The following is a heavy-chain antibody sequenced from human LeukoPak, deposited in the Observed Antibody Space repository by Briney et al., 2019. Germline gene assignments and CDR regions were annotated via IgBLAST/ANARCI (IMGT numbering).Heavy chain of an antibody. CDR2: IIPIFGTA. V-gene: IGHV1-69*13. CDR3: ARSSSGYYDS. J-gene: IGHJ4*02. Sequence: SVTVSCTASGGTFSSYAISWVRQAPGQGLEWMEGIIPIFGTANHAQKFQGRVTITADESTRTAYMELSSLRSEDTAVYYCARSSSGYYDSWGQGTLVTVSS. CDR1: GGTFSSYA. D-gene: IGHD3-22*01.